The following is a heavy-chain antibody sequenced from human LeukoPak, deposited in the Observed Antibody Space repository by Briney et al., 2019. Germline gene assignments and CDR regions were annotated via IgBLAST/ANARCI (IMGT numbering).Heavy chain of an antibody. CDR3: ARDSWFGELYGMDV. V-gene: IGHV3-33*08. CDR1: GLTFSSYG. J-gene: IGHJ6*02. CDR2: IWYDGSNK. D-gene: IGHD3-10*01. Sequence: GGSLRLSCAVSGLTFSSYGMHWVRQAPGKGLEWVAVIWYDGSNKYYADSVKGRFTISRDNSKNTLYLQMNSLRAEDTAVYYCARDSWFGELYGMDVWGQGTTVTVSS.